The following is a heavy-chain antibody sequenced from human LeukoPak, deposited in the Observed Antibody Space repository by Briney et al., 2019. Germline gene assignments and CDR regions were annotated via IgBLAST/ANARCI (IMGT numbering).Heavy chain of an antibody. D-gene: IGHD3-3*01. V-gene: IGHV3-7*01. Sequence: GGSLRLSCAASGFIFTNFSMSWVRQAPGKGPEWVASIKHDGSEKYYVDSVRGRFTISRDNTKNLLYLQMSSLRAEDTAVYYCATDRGWRTSGYYLYYFEYWGQGTLVTFSS. CDR2: IKHDGSEK. J-gene: IGHJ4*02. CDR3: ATDRGWRTSGYYLYYFEY. CDR1: GFIFTNFS.